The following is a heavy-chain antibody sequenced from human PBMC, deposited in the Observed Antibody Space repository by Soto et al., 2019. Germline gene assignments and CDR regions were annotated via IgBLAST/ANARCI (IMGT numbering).Heavy chain of an antibody. V-gene: IGHV4-59*13. D-gene: IGHD6-19*01. Sequence: NPSDTLSLTCTVSGVSISTDHWSWIRQSPGKGLEWIGYFSHSVKTDYNPSLKSRVTISEDTSKNQFSLTMSSVTAADTAVYCCARSEEQWVVYFDSWGQGILVTVSS. CDR1: GVSISTDH. CDR3: ARSEEQWVVYFDS. CDR2: FSHSVKT. J-gene: IGHJ4*02.